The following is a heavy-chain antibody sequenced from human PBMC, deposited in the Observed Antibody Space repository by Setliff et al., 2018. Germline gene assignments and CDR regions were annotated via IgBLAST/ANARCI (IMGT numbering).Heavy chain of an antibody. CDR3: ARTDYSDGRYSMDV. J-gene: IGHJ6*03. CDR2: IYHSGTT. CDR1: GASINSLSW. D-gene: IGHD6-19*01. V-gene: IGHV4-4*02. Sequence: PSETLSLTCTVSGASINSLSWWSWVRQPPGKGLEWIGEIYHSGTTYYNPSLKSPVTISIDTSKNQFSLKLSSVTAADTAVYYCARTDYSDGRYSMDVWDKGTTVTVSS.